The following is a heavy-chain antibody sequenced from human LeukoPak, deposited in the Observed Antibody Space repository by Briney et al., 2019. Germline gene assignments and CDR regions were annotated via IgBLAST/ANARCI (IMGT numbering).Heavy chain of an antibody. Sequence: GGSLRLSCAASGFTFSSYAVSWVRQAPGKGLEWVSAISGSGGSTYYADSVKGRFTISRDNSKNTLYLQMNSLRAEDTAVYYCAKDRAGYSSGWFSDYWGQGTLVTVSS. CDR2: ISGSGGST. D-gene: IGHD6-19*01. CDR1: GFTFSSYA. V-gene: IGHV3-23*01. CDR3: AKDRAGYSSGWFSDY. J-gene: IGHJ4*02.